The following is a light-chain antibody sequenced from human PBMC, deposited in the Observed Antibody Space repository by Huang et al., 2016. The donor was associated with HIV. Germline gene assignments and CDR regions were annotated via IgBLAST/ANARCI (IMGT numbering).Light chain of an antibody. CDR1: QSLLHSDGKTY. J-gene: IGKJ1*01. Sequence: DIVMTQTPLSLSVTPGQPASISCKSSQSLLHSDGKTYLYWYLQKPGQSPQLLIYEVSSRVAGVPDRCSGSGSGTDFTLKISRVEAEDVGVYYCMQGIHSWTFGQGTKVEIK. CDR2: EVS. CDR3: MQGIHSWT. V-gene: IGKV2-29*02.